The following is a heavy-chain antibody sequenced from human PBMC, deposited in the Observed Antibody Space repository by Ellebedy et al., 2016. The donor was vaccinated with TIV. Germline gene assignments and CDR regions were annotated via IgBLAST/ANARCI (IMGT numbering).Heavy chain of an antibody. CDR2: VNPDGSRT. V-gene: IGHV3-74*01. D-gene: IGHD6-25*01. J-gene: IGHJ4*02. Sequence: PSETLSLTCAASGLTFSDYWMHWVRQAPGKGLVWVSRVNPDGSRTDYADSVKGRFTISRDNTKNTVYLQMNSLRAEDTAVYYCASPRRGGFFDYWGQGTLVTVSS. CDR1: GLTFSDYW. CDR3: ASPRRGGFFDY.